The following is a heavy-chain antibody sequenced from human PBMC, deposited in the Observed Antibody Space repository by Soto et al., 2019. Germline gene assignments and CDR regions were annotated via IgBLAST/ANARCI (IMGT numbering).Heavy chain of an antibody. V-gene: IGHV3-23*01. CDR2: ISGSGGVT. Sequence: EVQLLESGGGLVQPGGSLRLSCAASGFSFSSYAMGWVRQAPGKGLDWVSAISGSGGVTHYADSVKGRFTVSRDDSKNTLYLQMNGLRAEDTAIYSCARVSGSMTIFGVLIPTHWYFDLWGRGTLVTVSS. D-gene: IGHD3-3*01. CDR1: GFSFSSYA. CDR3: ARVSGSMTIFGVLIPTHWYFDL. J-gene: IGHJ2*01.